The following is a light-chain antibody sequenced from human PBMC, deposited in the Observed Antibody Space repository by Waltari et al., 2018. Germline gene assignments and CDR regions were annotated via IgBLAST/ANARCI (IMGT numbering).Light chain of an antibody. V-gene: IGLV2-23*02. CDR1: TRSAGNYDL. J-gene: IGLJ1*01. CDR3: CSYAGRGTYV. CDR2: EVI. Sequence: QSALTQPASVSGTPGQSITIPCTGTTRSAGNYDLGSWYQQPPGKAPKLLICEVIKRPSGVSSRFSGSKSGNTASLTISGLQAEDEADYYCCSYAGRGTYVFGSGTKVTVL.